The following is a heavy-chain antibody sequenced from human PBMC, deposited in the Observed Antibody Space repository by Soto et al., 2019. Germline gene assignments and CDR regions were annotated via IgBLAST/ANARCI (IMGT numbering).Heavy chain of an antibody. CDR1: GGTFSSYA. D-gene: IGHD6-19*01. CDR2: IIPIFGTA. CDR3: ARGRSGQWLAAEYFQH. Sequence: QVQLVQSGAEVKKPGSSVKVSCKASGGTFSSYAISWVRQAPGQGLEWMGGIIPIFGTANYAQKFQGRVTITADDSTSTAYRELSSLRSEDTAVYYCARGRSGQWLAAEYFQHWGQGTLVTVSS. J-gene: IGHJ1*01. V-gene: IGHV1-69*01.